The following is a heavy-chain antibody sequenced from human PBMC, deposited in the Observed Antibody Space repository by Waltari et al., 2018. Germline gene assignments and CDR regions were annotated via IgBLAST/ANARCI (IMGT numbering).Heavy chain of an antibody. CDR1: GGTFSSYA. CDR3: ARHDYYDSSGYYDY. Sequence: QVQLVQSGAAVKKPGSSVKVSCKASGGTFSSYAISWVRQAPGQGLEWMGGIIPIFGTANYAQKFQGRVTITADESTSTAYMEVSSLRSEDTAVYYCARHDYYDSSGYYDYWGQGTLVTVSS. J-gene: IGHJ4*02. CDR2: IIPIFGTA. V-gene: IGHV1-69*01. D-gene: IGHD3-22*01.